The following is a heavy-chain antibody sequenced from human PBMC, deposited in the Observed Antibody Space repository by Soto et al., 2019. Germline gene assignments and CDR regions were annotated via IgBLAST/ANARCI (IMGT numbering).Heavy chain of an antibody. CDR3: VRDGTKTLRDWFDP. D-gene: IGHD1-1*01. V-gene: IGHV4-4*07. CDR1: CASISGFY. J-gene: IGHJ5*02. Sequence: SETLSLTCTVSCASISGFYWSWIRKSSGKGLEWFGRIYATGTTDYNPSLKSRVMMSVDTSKKQFSLKLRSVTAADTAVYYCVRDGTKTLRDWFDPWGQGISVTVSS. CDR2: IYATGTT.